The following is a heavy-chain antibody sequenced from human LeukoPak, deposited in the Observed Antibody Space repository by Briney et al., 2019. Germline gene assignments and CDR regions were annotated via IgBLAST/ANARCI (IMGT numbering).Heavy chain of an antibody. CDR2: ISGSGRHA. CDR3: VRVGSTWYDNPPFDF. CDR1: AFPFSSNA. Sequence: GRSMRLSCAPSAFPFSSNAMSWVSQLPGRVLGWVAIISGSGRHAYYGDSGKGRFTISRDNSKNTLYLEMNALRAEDTAVHYCVRVGSTWYDNPPFDFWGQGTLVTVSS. V-gene: IGHV3-23*01. D-gene: IGHD6-13*01. J-gene: IGHJ4*02.